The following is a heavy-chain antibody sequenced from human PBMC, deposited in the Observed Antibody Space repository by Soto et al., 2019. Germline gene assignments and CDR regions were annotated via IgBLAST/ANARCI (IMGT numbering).Heavy chain of an antibody. V-gene: IGHV3-33*01. CDR2: IWYDGSIK. CDR3: ARADCGGQCPCDY. Sequence: GGSLRLSCAASGFSFREYGLHWVRQAADKGLEWVAGIWYDGSIKTYEESVKGRFTISRDNARNMLFLEMNSLRPEDTAVYYCARADCGGQCPCDYWGEGTLVTVSS. J-gene: IGHJ4*02. D-gene: IGHD2-21*01. CDR1: GFSFREYG.